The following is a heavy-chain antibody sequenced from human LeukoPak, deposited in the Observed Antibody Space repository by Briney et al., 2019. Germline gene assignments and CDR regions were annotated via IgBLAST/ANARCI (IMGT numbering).Heavy chain of an antibody. J-gene: IGHJ4*02. CDR1: GFTFSSYA. CDR3: AKGPSGSGSHPYFDY. V-gene: IGHV3-23*01. Sequence: PGGSLRLSCAASGFTFSSYAMSWVRQAPGKGLEWVSAISGSGGSTYYADSVKGRFTISRDNSKNTLYLQMNSLRAEDTAIYYCAKGPSGSGSHPYFDYWGQGTLVTVSS. CDR2: ISGSGGST. D-gene: IGHD3-10*01.